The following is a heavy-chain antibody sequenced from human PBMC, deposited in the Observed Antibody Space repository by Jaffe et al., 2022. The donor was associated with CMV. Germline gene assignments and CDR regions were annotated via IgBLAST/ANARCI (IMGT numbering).Heavy chain of an antibody. CDR1: GFTFSSYG. Sequence: QVQLVESGGGVVQPGRSLRLSCAASGFTFSSYGMHWVRQAPGKGLEWVAVIWYDGSNKYYADSVKGRFTISRDNSKNTLYLQMNSLRAEDTAVYYCARGGISITMIHSPDDAFDIWGQGTMVTVSS. CDR3: ARGGISITMIHSPDDAFDI. CDR2: IWYDGSNK. D-gene: IGHD3-22*01. V-gene: IGHV3-33*08. J-gene: IGHJ3*02.